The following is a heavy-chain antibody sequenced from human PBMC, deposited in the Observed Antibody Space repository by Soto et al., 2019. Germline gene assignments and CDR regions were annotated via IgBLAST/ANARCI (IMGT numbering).Heavy chain of an antibody. CDR1: GGSFSGYY. CDR3: ARAHLRDYGSTFYYYYGMDV. D-gene: IGHD3-10*01. V-gene: IGHV4-34*01. Sequence: SETLSLTCAVYGGSFSGYYWSWIRQPPGKGLEWIGEINHSGSTNYNPSLKSRVAISVDTSKNQFSLKLSSVTAADTAVYYCARAHLRDYGSTFYYYYGMDVWGRGTTVTVSS. J-gene: IGHJ6*02. CDR2: INHSGST.